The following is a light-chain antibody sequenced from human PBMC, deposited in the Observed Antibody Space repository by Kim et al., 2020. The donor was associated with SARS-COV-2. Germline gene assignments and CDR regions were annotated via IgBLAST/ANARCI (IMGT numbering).Light chain of an antibody. CDR3: QQYDNWPPYT. Sequence: EIVMTQSPATLSVSPGERATLSCRASQSVSSNLAWYQQKPGQAPRLLIYGASTRATGFPARFSGSGSGTEFTLTISSLQSEDCAVYYCQQYDNWPPYTFGQGTKLEIK. V-gene: IGKV3-15*01. CDR2: GAS. J-gene: IGKJ2*01. CDR1: QSVSSN.